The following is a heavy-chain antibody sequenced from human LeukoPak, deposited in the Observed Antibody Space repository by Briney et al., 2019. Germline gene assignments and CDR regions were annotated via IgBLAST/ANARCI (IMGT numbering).Heavy chain of an antibody. CDR3: AKDPIAAAGMAWFDP. CDR2: IRYDGSNK. Sequence: GGSLRLSCAASGFTFSSYGMHWVRQAPGKGLEWVAFIRYDGSNKYYADSVKGRFTISRDNSKNTLYLQMNSLRAEDTAVYYCAKDPIAAAGMAWFDPWGQGTLVTVSS. D-gene: IGHD6-13*01. J-gene: IGHJ5*02. CDR1: GFTFSSYG. V-gene: IGHV3-30*02.